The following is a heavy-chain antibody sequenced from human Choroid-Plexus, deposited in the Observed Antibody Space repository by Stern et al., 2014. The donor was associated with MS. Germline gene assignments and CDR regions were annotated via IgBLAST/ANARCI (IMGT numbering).Heavy chain of an antibody. J-gene: IGHJ5*02. CDR2: VSYDGSNK. D-gene: IGHD2/OR15-2a*01. CDR3: AKDRQYLTYFFDH. V-gene: IGHV3-30*18. CDR1: GFTFGSCA. Sequence: DQLVESGGGVVQPGRPLRLSCVASGFTFGSCAMHWVRQAPGKGLEWVAGVSYDGSNKYYADSVKGRFTISRDNSQNTLYMQMSSLRPEDTAVYYCAKDRQYLTYFFDHWGQGPLGTVSS.